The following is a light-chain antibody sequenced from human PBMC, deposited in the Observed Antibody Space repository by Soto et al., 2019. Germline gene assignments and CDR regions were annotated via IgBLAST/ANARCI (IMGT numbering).Light chain of an antibody. Sequence: VLTQPPSVSGSPGQSVTISCTGTSSDVGSYNRVSWYQQPPGTAPKLMIYEVSNRPSGVPDRFSGSKSGNTASLTISGLQAEDEADYYCSSYTSSSTVFGGGTKVTVL. CDR1: SSDVGSYNR. J-gene: IGLJ2*01. CDR3: SSYTSSSTV. V-gene: IGLV2-18*02. CDR2: EVS.